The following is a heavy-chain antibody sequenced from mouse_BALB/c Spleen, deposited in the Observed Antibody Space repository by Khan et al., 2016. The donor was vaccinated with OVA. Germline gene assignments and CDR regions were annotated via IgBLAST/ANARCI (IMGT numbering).Heavy chain of an antibody. CDR3: ARAYYANYREAMDY. J-gene: IGHJ4*01. D-gene: IGHD2-10*01. V-gene: IGHV2-6-7*01. CDR2: IWGDGST. Sequence: QVQLKESGPGLVAPSQSLSITCTVSGFSLTGYGVNWVRQPPGKGLEWLGTIWGDGSTDYNSALKSRLSITNDNSKSQVFLKMSRLQTDDTARYYCARAYYANYREAMDYWGQGNSVTVSS. CDR1: GFSLTGYG.